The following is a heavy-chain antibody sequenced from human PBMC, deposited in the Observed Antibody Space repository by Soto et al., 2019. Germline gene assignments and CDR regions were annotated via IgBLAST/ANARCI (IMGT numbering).Heavy chain of an antibody. D-gene: IGHD1-26*01. Sequence: GGSLRLSCAASGFTFSSYGMHWVRQAPGKGLEWVAVIWYDGSNKYYADSVKGRFTISRDNSKNTLYLQMNSLRAEDTAVYYCARDRSGSYYDVDAFDIWGQGTMVTVSS. CDR1: GFTFSSYG. V-gene: IGHV3-33*01. CDR2: IWYDGSNK. J-gene: IGHJ3*02. CDR3: ARDRSGSYYDVDAFDI.